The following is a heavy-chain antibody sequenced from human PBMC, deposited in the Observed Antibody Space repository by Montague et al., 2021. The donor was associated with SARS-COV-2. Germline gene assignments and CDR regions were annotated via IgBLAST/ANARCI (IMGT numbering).Heavy chain of an antibody. CDR3: VRQVTGRYFDWILYGMDV. CDR2: IYYSGST. Sequence: SETLSLTCTVSGGFISSSSYYWGWIRQPPRKGLEWIGSIYYSGSTYYNPSLKSRVTISVDTSKNQFSLKLSSVTAADTAVYYCVRQVTGRYFDWILYGMDVWGQGTTVTVSS. V-gene: IGHV4-39*01. J-gene: IGHJ6*02. CDR1: GGFISSSSYY. D-gene: IGHD3-9*01.